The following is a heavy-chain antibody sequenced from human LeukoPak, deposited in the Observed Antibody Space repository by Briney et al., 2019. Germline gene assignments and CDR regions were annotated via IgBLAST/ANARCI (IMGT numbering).Heavy chain of an antibody. Sequence: ASVKVSCKASGYTFTGCYMHWVRQAPGQGLELMRWINPNSGGTNYAQKFQGRVTMTRDTSISTAYMELSRLRSDDTAVDYCARYDSGYDYRGIDYWGQGTLVTVSS. CDR2: INPNSGGT. V-gene: IGHV1-2*02. J-gene: IGHJ4*02. CDR3: ARYDSGYDYRGIDY. D-gene: IGHD5-12*01. CDR1: GYTFTGCY.